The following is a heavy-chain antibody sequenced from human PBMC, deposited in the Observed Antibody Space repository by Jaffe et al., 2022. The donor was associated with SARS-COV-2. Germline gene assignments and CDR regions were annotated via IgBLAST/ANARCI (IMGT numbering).Heavy chain of an antibody. CDR1: GDSISSSSDY. V-gene: IGHV4-39*01. CDR2: IFYGGTT. Sequence: QLQLQESGPGLVKPSETLSLTCTVSGDSISSSSDYWGWIRQPPGKGLEWIGNIFYGGTTSYNPTLRSRVTISADTSKNQFSLKLSSVTAADTAVYYCATSAIKYSSSWYVHYWGQGTLVTVSS. CDR3: ATSAIKYSSSWYVHY. D-gene: IGHD6-13*01. J-gene: IGHJ4*02.